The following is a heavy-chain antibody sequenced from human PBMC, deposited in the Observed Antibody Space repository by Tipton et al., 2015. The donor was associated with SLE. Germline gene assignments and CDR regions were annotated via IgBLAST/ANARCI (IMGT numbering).Heavy chain of an antibody. CDR3: ARDLLPGYYGMDV. Sequence: LRLSCAASGFTFSDYGMHWVRQAPGKGLEWVAVIWNDGGKTYYANSVKGRFAISRDNPTNTLYLQMNSLRAEDTAVYYCARDLLPGYYGMDVWGQGTTVTVSS. CDR1: GFTFSDYG. CDR2: IWNDGGKT. J-gene: IGHJ6*02. D-gene: IGHD1-26*01. V-gene: IGHV3-33*08.